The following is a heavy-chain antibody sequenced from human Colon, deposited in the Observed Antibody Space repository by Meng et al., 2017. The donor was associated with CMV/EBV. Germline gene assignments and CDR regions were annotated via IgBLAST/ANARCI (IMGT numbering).Heavy chain of an antibody. J-gene: IGHJ4*02. Sequence: GSLRLSCAVYGGSFSGYYWSWIRQPPGKGLEWIGEINHSGSTNYNPSLKSRVTISVDTSKNQFSLKLSSVTAADTAVYYCARVDRNYYFDSWGQGTLVTVSS. CDR3: ARVDRNYYFDS. CDR2: INHSGST. D-gene: IGHD3/OR15-3a*01. CDR1: GGSFSGYY. V-gene: IGHV4-34*01.